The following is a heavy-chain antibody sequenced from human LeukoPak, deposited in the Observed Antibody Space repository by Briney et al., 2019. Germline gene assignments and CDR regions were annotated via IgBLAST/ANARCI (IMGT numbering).Heavy chain of an antibody. Sequence: SETLSLTCTVSGNSISDYYWNWIRQPPGKGLEWIGYIDYSGSSDYNPSLKSRVTISLDTSKNQFSLKVNSVTAADTAVYYCVREYGRPDDCFDTWGQGTMVTVSS. CDR1: GNSISDYY. CDR2: IDYSGSS. CDR3: VREYGRPDDCFDT. J-gene: IGHJ3*02. D-gene: IGHD2-21*01. V-gene: IGHV4-59*01.